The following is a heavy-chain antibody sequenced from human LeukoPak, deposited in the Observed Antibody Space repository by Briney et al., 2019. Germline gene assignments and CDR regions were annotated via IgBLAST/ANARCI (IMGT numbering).Heavy chain of an antibody. CDR2: IYHSGST. CDR1: GGSISSSNW. V-gene: IGHV4-4*02. J-gene: IGHJ4*02. Sequence: SETLSLTCAVSGGSISSSNWWSWVRQPPGKGLEWIGEIYHSGSTNYNPSLKSRVTISVDTSKNQFSLRLSSVNAEDTAVYYCAKKSFRSGYSYGTSFDYWGQGTLVTVSS. D-gene: IGHD5-18*01. CDR3: AKKSFRSGYSYGTSFDY.